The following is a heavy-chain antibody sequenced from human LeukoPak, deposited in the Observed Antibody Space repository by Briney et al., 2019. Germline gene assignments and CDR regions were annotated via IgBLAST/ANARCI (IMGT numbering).Heavy chain of an antibody. CDR2: IYYSGST. CDR1: GYSTSSGYY. D-gene: IGHD3-10*01. CDR3: ARDPSVLLWFGELSFDY. J-gene: IGHJ4*02. V-gene: IGHV4-38-2*02. Sequence: PSETLSLTCTVSGYSTSSGYYWGWIRQPPGKGLEWIGSIYYSGSTYYNPSLKSRVTISVDTSKNQFSLKLSSVTAADTAVYYCARDPSVLLWFGELSFDYWGQGTLVTVSS.